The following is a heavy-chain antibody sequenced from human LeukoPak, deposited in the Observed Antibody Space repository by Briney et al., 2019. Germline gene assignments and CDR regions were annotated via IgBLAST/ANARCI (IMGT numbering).Heavy chain of an antibody. CDR1: GGSISSYY. J-gene: IGHJ6*03. CDR3: AREQWELRGAVYYYYYMDV. D-gene: IGHD1-26*01. CDR2: IYYSGST. V-gene: IGHV4-59*01. Sequence: SSETLSLTCTVSGGSISSYYWSWIRQPPGKGLEWIGYIYYSGSTNYNPSLKSRVTISVDTSKNQFSLKLSSVTAADTAVYYCAREQWELRGAVYYYYYMDVWGKGTTVTVSS.